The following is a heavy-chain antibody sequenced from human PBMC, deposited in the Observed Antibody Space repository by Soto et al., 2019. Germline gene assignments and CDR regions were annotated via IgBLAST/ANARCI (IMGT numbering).Heavy chain of an antibody. CDR1: GFPFGDFG. D-gene: IGHD2-2*02. CDR2: ISHDGSDK. J-gene: IGHJ4*02. V-gene: IGHV3-30*18. Sequence: PGGSLRLSCAASGFPFGDFGMHWLHQAPGKGLEWVAVISHDGSDKFYADSVKARFTISRDNSKNTLYLQMSGLRAEDTAVYYCAKSPGFFCSSANCYRYYFGYWSQGTLVTVSS. CDR3: AKSPGFFCSSANCYRYYFGY.